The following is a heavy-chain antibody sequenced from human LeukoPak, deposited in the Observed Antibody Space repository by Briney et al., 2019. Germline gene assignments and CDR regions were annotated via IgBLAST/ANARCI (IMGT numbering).Heavy chain of an antibody. CDR3: ARDVYSSGWTPRF. V-gene: IGHV3-23*01. J-gene: IGHJ4*02. CDR2: ITTSDGNT. Sequence: GGSLRLSCAASGFTFSSYTMSWVRPAPGKGLEWVSTITTSDGNTYYADSVKGRFTISRDNSKNTLYLQMNSLRAEDTAVYYCARDVYSSGWTPRFWGQGTLVTVSS. CDR1: GFTFSSYT. D-gene: IGHD6-19*01.